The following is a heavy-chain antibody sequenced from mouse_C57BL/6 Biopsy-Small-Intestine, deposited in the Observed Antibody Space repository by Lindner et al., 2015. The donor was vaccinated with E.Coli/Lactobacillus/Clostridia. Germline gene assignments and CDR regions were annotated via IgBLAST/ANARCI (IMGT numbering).Heavy chain of an antibody. Sequence: VQLQESGPELVKPGASVKMSCKASGYSFTYNNMHWVKQSPGKSLDWIGYIYPFNGETNYNQKLKGKATLTVDKSSSTAHMELRSLTSEDSALYYCAREVLDFFDYWGQGTTLTVSS. V-gene: IGHV1-20*01. J-gene: IGHJ2*01. CDR1: GYSFTYNN. CDR3: AREVLDFFDY. D-gene: IGHD2-10*02. CDR2: IYPFNGET.